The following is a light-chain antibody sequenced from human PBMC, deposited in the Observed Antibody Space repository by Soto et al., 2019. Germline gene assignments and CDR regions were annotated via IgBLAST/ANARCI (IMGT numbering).Light chain of an antibody. CDR2: DVS. J-gene: IGLJ1*01. V-gene: IGLV2-14*01. CDR3: SSYTSSDTYV. Sequence: QSALTQPASVSGSPGQSIAISCTGTSSDVGGYNYVSWYQQHPGKAPKLMIHDVSNRPSGVSNPFSGSKSGNTASLTISGLQTEDEADYYCSSYTSSDTYVFGTGTKLTVL. CDR1: SSDVGGYNY.